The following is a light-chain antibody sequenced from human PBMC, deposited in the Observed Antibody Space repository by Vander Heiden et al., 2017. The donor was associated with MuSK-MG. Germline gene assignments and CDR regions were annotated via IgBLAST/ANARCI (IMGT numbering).Light chain of an antibody. CDR2: WAS. Sequence: DIVLPHSPDSLAVSLGETATINCKSSQSVLYSSNNKNYLAWYQQKPGQPPKLLIYWASTRESGVPDRFSGSGSGTDFTLTISSLQAEDVAVYYCQQYYRTPPYTFGQGTKLEIK. CDR3: QQYYRTPPYT. V-gene: IGKV4-1*01. CDR1: QSVLYSSNNKNY. J-gene: IGKJ2*01.